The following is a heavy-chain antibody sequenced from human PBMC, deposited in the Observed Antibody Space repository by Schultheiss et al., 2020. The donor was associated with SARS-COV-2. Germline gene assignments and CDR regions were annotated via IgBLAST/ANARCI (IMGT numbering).Heavy chain of an antibody. CDR2: IYSTGYT. D-gene: IGHD6-6*01. V-gene: IGHV4-61*02. CDR1: GGSITRGSSY. Sequence: SETLSLTCTVSGGSITRGSSYWSWIRQPAGKGLEWIGRIYSTGYTDYNPSLKSRVTISVDTSKNQFSLKLSSVTAADTAVYYCARRTSSSVYWGQGTLVTVSS. CDR3: ARRTSSSVY. J-gene: IGHJ1*01.